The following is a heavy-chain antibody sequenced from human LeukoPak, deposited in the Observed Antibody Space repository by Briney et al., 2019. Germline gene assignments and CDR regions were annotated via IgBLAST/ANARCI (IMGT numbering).Heavy chain of an antibody. D-gene: IGHD6-13*01. CDR3: ARGYSSSWYLVSNWFDP. CDR1: GFTVSSNY. J-gene: IGHJ5*02. CDR2: INHSGST. Sequence: GSLRLSCAASGFTVSSNYMSWVRQPPGKGLEWIGEINHSGSTNYNPSLKSRVTISVDTSKNQFSLKLSSVTAADTAVYYCARGYSSSWYLVSNWFDPWGQGTLVTVSS. V-gene: IGHV4-34*01.